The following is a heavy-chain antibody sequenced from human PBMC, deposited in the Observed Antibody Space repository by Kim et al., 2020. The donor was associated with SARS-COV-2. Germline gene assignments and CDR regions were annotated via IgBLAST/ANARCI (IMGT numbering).Heavy chain of an antibody. V-gene: IGHV6-1*01. CDR3: AREGGSSWPYRWFDP. D-gene: IGHD6-13*01. J-gene: IGHJ5*02. Sequence: VSVKSRITINPDTSKNQFSLQLNSVTPEDTAVYYCAREGGSSWPYRWFDPWGQGTLVTVSS.